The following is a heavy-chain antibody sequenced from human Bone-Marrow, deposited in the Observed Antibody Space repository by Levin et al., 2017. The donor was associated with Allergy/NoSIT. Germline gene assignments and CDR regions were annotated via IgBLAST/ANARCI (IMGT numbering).Heavy chain of an antibody. CDR1: GFTVSSNY. J-gene: IGHJ6*02. D-gene: IGHD4-17*01. Sequence: GESLKISCAASGFTVSSNYMSWVRQAPGKGLEWVSVIYSGGSTYYADSVKGRFTISRDNSKNTLYLQMNSLRAEDTAVYYCAGIATVTTIYGMDVWGQGTTVTVSS. CDR2: IYSGGST. V-gene: IGHV3-53*01. CDR3: AGIATVTTIYGMDV.